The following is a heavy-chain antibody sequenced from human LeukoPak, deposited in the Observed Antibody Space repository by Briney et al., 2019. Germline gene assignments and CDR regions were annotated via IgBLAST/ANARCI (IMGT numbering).Heavy chain of an antibody. Sequence: GASVKVSCKASGYTFTSYGISWVRQAPGQGLEWMGWISAYNGNTNYAQKLQGRVIMTTDTSTSTAYMELRSLRSDDTAVYYCARDADCSSTSCYGDYWGQGTLVTVSS. J-gene: IGHJ4*02. CDR3: ARDADCSSTSCYGDY. CDR1: GYTFTSYG. V-gene: IGHV1-18*01. CDR2: ISAYNGNT. D-gene: IGHD2-2*01.